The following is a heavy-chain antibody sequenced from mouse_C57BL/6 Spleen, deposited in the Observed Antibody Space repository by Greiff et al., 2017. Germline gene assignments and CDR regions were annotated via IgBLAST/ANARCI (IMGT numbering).Heavy chain of an antibody. J-gene: IGHJ2*01. CDR2: IHPSDSDT. D-gene: IGHD2-4*01. Sequence: QVQLQQPGAELVKPGASVKVSCKASGYTFTSYWMHWVKQRPGQGLEWIGRIHPSDSDTNNNQKFKGKATLTVYKSSSTAYMQLSILTSEDSAVYYCAIKGTSPHYDPSDYWGQGTTLTVSS. CDR1: GYTFTSYW. V-gene: IGHV1-74*01. CDR3: AIKGTSPHYDPSDY.